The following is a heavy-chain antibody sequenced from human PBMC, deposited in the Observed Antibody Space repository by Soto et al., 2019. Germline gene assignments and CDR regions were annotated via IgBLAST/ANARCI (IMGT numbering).Heavy chain of an antibody. J-gene: IGHJ5*02. Sequence: EVQLVESGGGLVQPGGSLKLSCAASGFTFSGSAMHWVRQASGKGLEWVARIRSKANSYATAYAASVKGRFTISRDDSKNTAYLQMNSLKTEDTAVYYCTRGAPVLRYFDWLFTWGQGTLVTVSS. D-gene: IGHD3-9*01. CDR3: TRGAPVLRYFDWLFT. CDR2: IRSKANSYAT. V-gene: IGHV3-73*01. CDR1: GFTFSGSA.